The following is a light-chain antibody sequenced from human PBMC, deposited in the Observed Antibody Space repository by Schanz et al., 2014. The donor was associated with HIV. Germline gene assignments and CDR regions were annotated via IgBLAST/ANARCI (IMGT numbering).Light chain of an antibody. Sequence: DIQMTQSPSTLSASVGDRVTFTCRASQSISNFLAWYQQKPGKVPKLLIQKASSLESGVPPRFSGSGSGTEFTLTISSLQPDDFATYYCQQYNGQFPRTFGQGTKLEFK. J-gene: IGKJ2*01. CDR3: QQYNGQFPRT. CDR1: QSISNF. V-gene: IGKV1-5*03. CDR2: KAS.